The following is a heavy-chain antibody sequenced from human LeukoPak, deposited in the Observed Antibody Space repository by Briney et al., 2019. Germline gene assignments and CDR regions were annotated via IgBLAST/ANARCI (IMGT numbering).Heavy chain of an antibody. CDR1: GGSISSGVYY. D-gene: IGHD2-2*01. CDR3: ARYYCGSTDCPGIDY. Sequence: KSSETLSLTCTVSGGSISSGVYYWTCVRQPPGEGLECIGYISYSGTTYSNPSLKTRLTISTDTSKSQFSLMLTSVTAADTAVYYCARYYCGSTDCPGIDYWGQGTLVTVSS. J-gene: IGHJ4*02. V-gene: IGHV4-30-4*01. CDR2: ISYSGTT.